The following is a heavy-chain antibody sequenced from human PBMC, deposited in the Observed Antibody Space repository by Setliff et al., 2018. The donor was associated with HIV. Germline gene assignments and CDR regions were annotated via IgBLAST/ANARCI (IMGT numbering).Heavy chain of an antibody. D-gene: IGHD3-16*01. Sequence: PGGSLRLSCAASGLIFSSYEMNWARQAPGKGLEWISFIGGHGSIIHYADSVKGRFTTSRDNAKNSVYLQMHSLRVEDTAVYYCAAVPWGHSSLIIDHWGQGTPVTVSS. CDR2: IGGHGSII. CDR3: AAVPWGHSSLIIDH. CDR1: GLIFSSYE. J-gene: IGHJ4*02. V-gene: IGHV3-48*03.